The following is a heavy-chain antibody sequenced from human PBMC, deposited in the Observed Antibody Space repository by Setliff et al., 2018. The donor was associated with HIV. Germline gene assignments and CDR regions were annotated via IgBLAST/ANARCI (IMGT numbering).Heavy chain of an antibody. CDR1: GGTFSGYV. Sequence: SVKVSCKASGGTFSGYVINWVRQAPGQGLEWMGGIIPIYATSNYAQGFQGRITITADESTSTAYMELSSLRSDDTAFYYCARGGQNALRYFDWLPEGEYFHHWGQGTLVTVSS. CDR3: ARGGQNALRYFDWLPEGEYFHH. V-gene: IGHV1-69*13. J-gene: IGHJ1*01. CDR2: IIPIYATS. D-gene: IGHD3-9*01.